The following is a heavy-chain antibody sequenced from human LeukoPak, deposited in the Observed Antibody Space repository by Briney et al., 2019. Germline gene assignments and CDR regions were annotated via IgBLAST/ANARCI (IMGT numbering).Heavy chain of an antibody. CDR2: IRGDSSKT. Sequence: PGGSLRLSCAASGFTFNSHAMTWVRQAPGKGLEWVSSIRGDSSKTFYADSVEGRFTMLRDNSKKTVYLQMNSPRVDDTAVYYCAKDWNSATTGLTYWGQGTLVTVSS. D-gene: IGHD1-1*01. CDR1: GFTFNSHA. J-gene: IGHJ4*02. CDR3: AKDWNSATTGLTY. V-gene: IGHV3-23*01.